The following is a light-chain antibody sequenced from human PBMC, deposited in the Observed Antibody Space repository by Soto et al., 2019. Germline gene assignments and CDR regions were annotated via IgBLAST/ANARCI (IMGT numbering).Light chain of an antibody. V-gene: IGKV1-39*01. CDR2: GTS. CDR1: QSISVF. J-gene: IGKJ3*01. CDR3: LQTYSTPT. Sequence: DIQMTQSPSSLSASVGDRVTITCRASQSISVFLSWYQQRPGRAPKLLIYGTSTLQSGVPSRFSGSGSGTDFTLTISGLQPEDFATYYCLQTYSTPTFGTGTKVDIK.